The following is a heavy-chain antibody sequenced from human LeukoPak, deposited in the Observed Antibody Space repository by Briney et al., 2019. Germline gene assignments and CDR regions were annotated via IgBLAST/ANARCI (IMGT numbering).Heavy chain of an antibody. Sequence: PSETLSLTCTVSHDSISSSYYYWAWIRQPPGKGLEWIGSIYYSGSTYYNPSLKSRVTISVDTSKNQFSLKLSSVTAADTAVYYCASSYYDSSGYLPPFDYWGQGTLVTVSS. V-gene: IGHV4-39*01. CDR2: IYYSGST. CDR3: ASSYYDSSGYLPPFDY. CDR1: HDSISSSYYY. J-gene: IGHJ4*02. D-gene: IGHD3-22*01.